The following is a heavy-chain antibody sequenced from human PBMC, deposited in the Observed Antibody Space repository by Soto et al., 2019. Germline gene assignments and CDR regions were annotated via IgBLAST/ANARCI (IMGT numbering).Heavy chain of an antibody. CDR2: IYPGDSDT. CDR1: GYIFTSYW. Sequence: VESLKISCKGSGYIFTSYWICCFLQMPVKVLEWMGIIYPGDSDTRYSPSFQGQVTISADKSISTAYLQWSSLKASDTAMYYCARHRDYDSSGYYHGPFDIWGQGTMVTVSS. CDR3: ARHRDYDSSGYYHGPFDI. J-gene: IGHJ3*02. V-gene: IGHV5-51*01. D-gene: IGHD3-22*01.